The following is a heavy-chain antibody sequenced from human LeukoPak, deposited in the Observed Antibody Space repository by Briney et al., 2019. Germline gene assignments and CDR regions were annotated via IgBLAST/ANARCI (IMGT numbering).Heavy chain of an antibody. CDR1: GFTFDDYG. Sequence: GGSLRLSCAASGFTFDDYGMSWDRQAPGKGLEWVSGINWNGGSTGYADSVKGRFTISRDNSKNTLYLQMNSLRAEDTAVYYCAKDKMAYSTSSWDYWGQGTLVTVSS. D-gene: IGHD6-6*01. CDR2: INWNGGST. J-gene: IGHJ4*02. CDR3: AKDKMAYSTSSWDY. V-gene: IGHV3-20*04.